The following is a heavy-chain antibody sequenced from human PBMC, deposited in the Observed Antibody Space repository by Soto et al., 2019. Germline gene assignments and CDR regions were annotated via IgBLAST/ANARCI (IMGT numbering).Heavy chain of an antibody. J-gene: IGHJ5*01. CDR3: ARVRRSWFEP. Sequence: SETLSLTCAVSGGSITSANWWTWVRQTPGGGLAWIGEISHSGITNYKASLKSRVTMSVYKTKNDVSLKLTSVTAADNAVYYCARVRRSWFEPWGPGTPVNVSS. CDR2: ISHSGIT. CDR1: GGSITSANW. V-gene: IGHV4-4*02.